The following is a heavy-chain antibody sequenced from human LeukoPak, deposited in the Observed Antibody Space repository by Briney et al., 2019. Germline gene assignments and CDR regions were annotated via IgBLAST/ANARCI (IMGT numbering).Heavy chain of an antibody. CDR1: SGSISIYY. V-gene: IGHV4-59*01. Sequence: KTSETLSLTCTLCSGSISIYYWSWIRQPPGKGLECIGYIYYSGSTNYNPSLKSRVTISVDTSKNQYSLKLSSVTAADTAVHYCARGEDSSSWYDYWGQGTLVTVSS. J-gene: IGHJ4*02. CDR3: ARGEDSSSWYDY. CDR2: IYYSGST. D-gene: IGHD6-13*01.